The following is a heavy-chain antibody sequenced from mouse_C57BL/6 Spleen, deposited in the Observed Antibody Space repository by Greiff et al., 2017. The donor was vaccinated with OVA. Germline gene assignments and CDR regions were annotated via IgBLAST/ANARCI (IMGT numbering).Heavy chain of an antibody. J-gene: IGHJ2*01. V-gene: IGHV5-4*01. CDR2: ISDGGSYT. CDR3: ARDKIYYYGSRRGYFDY. CDR1: GFTFSSYA. D-gene: IGHD1-1*01. Sequence: EVQLVESGGGLVKPGGSLKLSCAASGFTFSSYAMSWVRQTPEKRLEWVATISDGGSYTYYPDNVQGRFTISRDNAKNNLYLQMSHLKSEDTAMYYCARDKIYYYGSRRGYFDYWGQGTTLTVSS.